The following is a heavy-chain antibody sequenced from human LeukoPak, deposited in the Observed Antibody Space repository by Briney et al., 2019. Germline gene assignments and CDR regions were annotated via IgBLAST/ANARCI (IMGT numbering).Heavy chain of an antibody. J-gene: IGHJ4*02. D-gene: IGHD5-18*01. CDR1: GFTFSNYW. CDR3: ARDPSRGYSYGYGDY. Sequence: GGSLRLSCAASGFTFSNYWMNWVRQLPGKGLEWVAIIERDGSEKYYVDSAKGRFTISRDNAKNSLYLQMNSLSSEYTAVYYCARDPSRGYSYGYGDYWGQGSLVTVSS. CDR2: IERDGSEK. V-gene: IGHV3-7*01.